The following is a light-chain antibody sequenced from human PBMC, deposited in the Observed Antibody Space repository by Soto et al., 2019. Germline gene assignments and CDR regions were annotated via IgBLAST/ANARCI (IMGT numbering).Light chain of an antibody. Sequence: QSVLTQPPSVSGAPGQRVTISCTGSSSNIGAGYDVHWYQQLPGTAPKLLIYGNRNRTSGVHDRFSGSKSGTSASLAITGLQAEDEADYYCQSYDSSLSGSVVFGGGTKLTVL. CDR3: QSYDSSLSGSVV. J-gene: IGLJ2*01. CDR1: SSNIGAGYD. CDR2: GNR. V-gene: IGLV1-40*01.